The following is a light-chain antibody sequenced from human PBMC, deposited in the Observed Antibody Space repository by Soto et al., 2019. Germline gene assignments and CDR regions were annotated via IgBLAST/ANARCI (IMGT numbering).Light chain of an antibody. Sequence: EIVMTQSPVTLSVSPGERATLSCRASQSVSTDLAWYQQKPGQAPRLLIYSASTGATGVPARFSASGSGTEFTLTISSLQSEDFAVYDCQQYNNWPLTFGGGTKVEIK. J-gene: IGKJ4*01. CDR3: QQYNNWPLT. CDR2: SAS. CDR1: QSVSTD. V-gene: IGKV3-15*01.